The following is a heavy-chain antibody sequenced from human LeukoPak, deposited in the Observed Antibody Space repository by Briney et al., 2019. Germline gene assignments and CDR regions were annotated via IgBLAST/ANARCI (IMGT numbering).Heavy chain of an antibody. J-gene: IGHJ6*04. V-gene: IGHV3-7*03. CDR1: GFTFSSYW. D-gene: IGHD2-2*01. CDR3: ARKKPLGYCSSTSCYSDYYYGMDV. CDR2: IKQDGSEK. Sequence: GGSLRLSCAASGFTFSSYWMSWVRQAPGKGLEWVANIKQDGSEKYYVDSVKGRFTISRDNAKNSLYLQMNGLRAEDTAVYYCARKKPLGYCSSTSCYSDYYYGMDVWGKGTTVTVSS.